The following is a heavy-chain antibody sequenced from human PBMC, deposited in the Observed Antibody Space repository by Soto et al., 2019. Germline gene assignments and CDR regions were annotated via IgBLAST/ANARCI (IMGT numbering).Heavy chain of an antibody. Sequence: GGSLRLSCAASGFTFSSYGMHWVRQAPGKGLEWVAVIWFDGSNKYYADSVKGRFTISRDNSKNTLYLQMNSLRAEDTAVYYCAREYYYDSSGPPGPWGQGTLVTVSS. CDR1: GFTFSSYG. V-gene: IGHV3-33*01. CDR2: IWFDGSNK. CDR3: AREYYYDSSGPPGP. J-gene: IGHJ5*02. D-gene: IGHD3-22*01.